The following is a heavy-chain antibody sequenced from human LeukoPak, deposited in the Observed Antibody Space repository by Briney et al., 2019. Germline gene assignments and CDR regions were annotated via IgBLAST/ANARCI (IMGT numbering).Heavy chain of an antibody. D-gene: IGHD3-10*01. CDR2: MSPNSGNT. V-gene: IGHV1-8*01. CDR3: ARFNGRGVSNDY. J-gene: IGHJ4*02. Sequence: ASVKVPCKASGYTFTSYDINWVRQATGQGLEWMGWMSPNSGNTGYAQKFQGRVTMTRNTSISTAYMELSSLRSEDTAVYYCARFNGRGVSNDYWGQGTLVTVSA. CDR1: GYTFTSYD.